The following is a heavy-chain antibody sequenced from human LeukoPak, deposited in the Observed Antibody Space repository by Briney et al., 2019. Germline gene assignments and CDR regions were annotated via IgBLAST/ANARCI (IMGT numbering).Heavy chain of an antibody. D-gene: IGHD6-19*01. V-gene: IGHV3-7*01. Sequence: GGSLRLSCEGSGFMFNNYWMNWVRQAPGKGLEWVANIKQDASETYYVDSVKGRFIISRDSPKNSLYLQLNGLRAEDTAIYYCARQGSYSNGWFFDYWGQGALVTVSS. CDR1: GFMFNNYW. CDR2: IKQDASET. J-gene: IGHJ4*02. CDR3: ARQGSYSNGWFFDY.